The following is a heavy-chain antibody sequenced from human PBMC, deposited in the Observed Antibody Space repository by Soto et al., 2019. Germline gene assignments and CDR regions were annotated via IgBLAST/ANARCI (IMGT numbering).Heavy chain of an antibody. D-gene: IGHD2-2*01. CDR1: GYTFTSYA. V-gene: IGHV1-3*01. J-gene: IGHJ6*03. Sequence: ASVKVSCKASGYTFTSYAMHWVRQAPGQRLEWMGRINASIGIAKYAQKFQGRVTITADKSTSTAYMELSSLRSEDTAVYYCARGFACSSTSCYVRYYYYYMDVWGKGTTVTVSS. CDR3: ARGFACSSTSCYVRYYYYYMDV. CDR2: INASIGIA.